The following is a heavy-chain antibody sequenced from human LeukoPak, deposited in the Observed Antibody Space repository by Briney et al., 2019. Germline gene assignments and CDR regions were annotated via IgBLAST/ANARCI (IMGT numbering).Heavy chain of an antibody. J-gene: IGHJ4*02. CDR3: ARLWFGELFLDS. D-gene: IGHD3-10*01. Sequence: SETLSLTCTVSGGSISSGGYYWSWIRQHPGKGLEWIGYIYYSGSTYYNPSLKSRVTISVDTSKNQFSLKLSSVTAADTAVYYCARLWFGELFLDSWGQGVLVTVSS. CDR1: GGSISSGGYY. CDR2: IYYSGST. V-gene: IGHV4-31*03.